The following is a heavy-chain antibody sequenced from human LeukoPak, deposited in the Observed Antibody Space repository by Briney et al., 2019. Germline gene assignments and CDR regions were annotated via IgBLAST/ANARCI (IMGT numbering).Heavy chain of an antibody. V-gene: IGHV1-2*06. D-gene: IGHD3-22*01. CDR3: ATYYYGSSGYYSAQGEDY. Sequence: ASVKVSCKASGYTFTGYYMHWVRQAPGQGLEWMGRINPNSGGTNYAQKFQGRVTMTRDTSISTAYMELSRLRSDDTAVYYCATYYYGSSGYYSAQGEDYWGQGTLVTVSS. CDR2: INPNSGGT. CDR1: GYTFTGYY. J-gene: IGHJ4*02.